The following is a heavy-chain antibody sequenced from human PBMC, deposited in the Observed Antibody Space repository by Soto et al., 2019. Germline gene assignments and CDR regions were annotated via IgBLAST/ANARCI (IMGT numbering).Heavy chain of an antibody. D-gene: IGHD6-13*01. CDR3: ARERPGYSSSWYLGYYYYYGMDV. CDR2: IKQDGSEK. Sequence: GGSLRLSCAASGFTFISYWMSWVRQAPGKGLEWVANIKQDGSEKYYVDSVKGRFTISRDNAKNSLYLQMNSLRAEDTAVYYCARERPGYSSSWYLGYYYYYGMDVWGQGTTVTVSS. CDR1: GFTFISYW. V-gene: IGHV3-7*03. J-gene: IGHJ6*02.